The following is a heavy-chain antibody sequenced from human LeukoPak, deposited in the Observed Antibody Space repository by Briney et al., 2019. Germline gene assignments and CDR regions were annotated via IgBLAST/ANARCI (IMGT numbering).Heavy chain of an antibody. J-gene: IGHJ4*02. D-gene: IGHD3-22*01. Sequence: GGSLRLSCAASGFTFSSYAMSWVRQAPGKGLEWVSAISGSGGSTYYADSVKGRFTISRDNSKNTLYLQMNSLRAEDTAVYYCAKDAVVILVRGPGYYFDYWGQGTLVTVSS. CDR3: AKDAVVILVRGPGYYFDY. CDR1: GFTFSSYA. CDR2: ISGSGGST. V-gene: IGHV3-23*01.